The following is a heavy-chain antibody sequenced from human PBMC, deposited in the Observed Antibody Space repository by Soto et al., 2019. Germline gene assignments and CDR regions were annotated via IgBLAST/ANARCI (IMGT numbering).Heavy chain of an antibody. Sequence: ASVKVSCTASGYTFTIYAMHWVRQAPGQRLEWMGWINAGNGNTKYSQKFQGRVTITRDTSASTAYMELSSLRSEDTAVYYCARDRGVGATEDWGQGTLVTVSS. CDR1: GYTFTIYA. J-gene: IGHJ4*02. CDR3: ARDRGVGATED. CDR2: INAGNGNT. V-gene: IGHV1-3*01. D-gene: IGHD1-26*01.